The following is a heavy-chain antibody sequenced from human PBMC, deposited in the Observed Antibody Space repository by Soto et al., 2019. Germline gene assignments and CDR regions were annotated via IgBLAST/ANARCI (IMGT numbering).Heavy chain of an antibody. V-gene: IGHV3-23*01. J-gene: IGHJ4*02. D-gene: IGHD6-6*01. CDR3: AKDLPVGRQLVLPFDY. Sequence: PGGSLRLSCAASGFTFSSYAMSWVRQAPGEGLEWVSAISGSGGSTYYADSVKGRFTISRDNSKNTLYLQMNSLRAEDTAVYYCAKDLPVGRQLVLPFDYWGQGTLVTVSS. CDR2: ISGSGGST. CDR1: GFTFSSYA.